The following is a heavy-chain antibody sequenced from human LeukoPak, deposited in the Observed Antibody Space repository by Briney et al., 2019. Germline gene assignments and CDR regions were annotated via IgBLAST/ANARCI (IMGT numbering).Heavy chain of an antibody. CDR3: AREFYGSGSYYRGKATRYGMDV. D-gene: IGHD3-10*01. J-gene: IGHJ6*02. CDR1: GFTFSSYS. CDR2: ISSSSSTI. Sequence: GGSLRLSCAASGFTFSSYSMNWVRQAPGKGLEWVSYISSSSSTIYYADSVKGRFTISRDNAKNSLYLQMNSLRDEDTAVYYCAREFYGSGSYYRGKATRYGMDVWGQGTTVTVSS. V-gene: IGHV3-48*02.